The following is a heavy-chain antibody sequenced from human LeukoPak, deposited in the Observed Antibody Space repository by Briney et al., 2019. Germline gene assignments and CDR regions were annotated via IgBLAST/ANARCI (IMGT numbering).Heavy chain of an antibody. CDR3: ARDGDYYGSGSYYTPFDY. V-gene: IGHV4-59*01. Sequence: SETLSLTCTVSGVSISSYYWSWIRQPPGKRLEWVGYIYYSGRTNYNPSLKSRATISVDTSTNHFSLKLSSVPAADTAVYYCARDGDYYGSGSYYTPFDYWGKGSLVTVSS. D-gene: IGHD3-10*01. J-gene: IGHJ4*02. CDR2: IYYSGRT. CDR1: GVSISSYY.